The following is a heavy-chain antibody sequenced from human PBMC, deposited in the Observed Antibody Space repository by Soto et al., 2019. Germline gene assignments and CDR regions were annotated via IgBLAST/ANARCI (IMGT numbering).Heavy chain of an antibody. D-gene: IGHD2-21*02. Sequence: SETLSLTCAVSGGSISRYYWSWIRQPPGKGLEWIGYIFYGGSTNYSPSLKSRVTISLNTSKSQFYMTLTSVTAADTAVYYCASLDGTPPTSGDHYYYRLVVWCPGTTLTVSS. CDR3: ASLDGTPPTSGDHYYYRLVV. CDR2: IFYGGST. V-gene: IGHV4-59*01. J-gene: IGHJ6*02. CDR1: GGSISRYY.